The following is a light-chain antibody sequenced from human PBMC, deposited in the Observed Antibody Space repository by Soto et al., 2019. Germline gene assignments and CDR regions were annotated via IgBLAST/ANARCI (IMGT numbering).Light chain of an antibody. CDR1: QSLVYTDGNTS. Sequence: DVVMTQSPLSLPVTLGQPASISCRSSQSLVYTDGNTSLNWIQQRPGQSPGRLIYKVSNRDSGVPDRFSGSGSGTDFTLKISRVEAEDVGVSYCMQGTHWPPWTFGQGTKVEVK. CDR3: MQGTHWPPWT. V-gene: IGKV2-30*01. CDR2: KVS. J-gene: IGKJ1*01.